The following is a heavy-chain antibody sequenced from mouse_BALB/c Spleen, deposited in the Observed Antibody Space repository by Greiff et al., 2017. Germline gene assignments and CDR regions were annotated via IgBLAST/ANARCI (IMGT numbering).Heavy chain of an antibody. Sequence: EVMLVESGGGLVQPGGSLKLSCAASGFTFSSYGMSWVRQTPDKRLELVATINSNGGSTYYPDSVKGRFTISRDNAKNTLYLQMSSLKSEDTAMYYCARYYYAMDYWGQGTSVTVSS. CDR2: INSNGGST. CDR3: ARYYYAMDY. J-gene: IGHJ4*01. V-gene: IGHV5-6-3*01. CDR1: GFTFSSYG.